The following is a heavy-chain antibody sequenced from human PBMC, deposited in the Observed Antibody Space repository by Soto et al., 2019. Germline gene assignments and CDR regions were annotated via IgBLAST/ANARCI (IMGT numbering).Heavy chain of an antibody. CDR3: ARVAY. CDR2: ISSGSSDT. Sequence: LRLSCEASGFTFSRFSMNWVRHVPGKGLELVASISSGSSDTWYADSVKGRFIISRDNAQNSLFLQMNTLRPEDTAMYYCARVAYWGPGTQVTVSS. CDR1: GFTFSRFS. J-gene: IGHJ4*02. V-gene: IGHV3-21*04.